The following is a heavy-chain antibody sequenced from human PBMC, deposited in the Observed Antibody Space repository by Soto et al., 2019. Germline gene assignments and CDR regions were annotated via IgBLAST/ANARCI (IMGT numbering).Heavy chain of an antibody. J-gene: IGHJ6*02. CDR2: IYYSGST. CDR1: GGSISSSSYY. CDR3: ARRVDTAMVRGMDV. D-gene: IGHD5-18*01. V-gene: IGHV4-39*01. Sequence: SETLSLTFTVSGGSISSSSYYWGWIRQPPGKGLEWIGSIYYSGSTYYNPSLKSRVTISVDTSKNQFSLKLSSVTAADTAVYYCARRVDTAMVRGMDVWGQGTTVTVSS.